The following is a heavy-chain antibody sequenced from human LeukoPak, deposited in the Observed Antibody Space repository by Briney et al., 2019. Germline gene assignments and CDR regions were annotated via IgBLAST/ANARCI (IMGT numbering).Heavy chain of an antibody. Sequence: PSETLSLTCAVSGYSISSGYHWGWIRQPPGKGLEWIGSIYHSGSTYYNPSLKSRVTISVDTSKNQFSLKLSSVTAADTAVYYCARVALRNIAAAANFDYWGQGTLVTVSS. J-gene: IGHJ4*02. CDR1: GYSISSGYH. CDR3: ARVALRNIAAAANFDY. CDR2: IYHSGST. V-gene: IGHV4-38-2*01. D-gene: IGHD6-13*01.